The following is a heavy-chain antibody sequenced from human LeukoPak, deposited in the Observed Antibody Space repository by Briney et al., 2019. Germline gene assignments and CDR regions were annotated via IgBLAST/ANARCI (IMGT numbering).Heavy chain of an antibody. CDR2: IYYSGST. J-gene: IGHJ4*02. CDR3: ARARWLYSRLYYFDY. V-gene: IGHV4-59*01. Sequence: PSETLSLTCTVSGGSISSYYRSWIRQPPGKGLEWIGYIYYSGSTNYNPSLKSRVTISVDTSKNQFSLKLSSVTAADTAVYYCARARWLYSRLYYFDYWGQGTLVTVS. CDR1: GGSISSYY. D-gene: IGHD6-13*01.